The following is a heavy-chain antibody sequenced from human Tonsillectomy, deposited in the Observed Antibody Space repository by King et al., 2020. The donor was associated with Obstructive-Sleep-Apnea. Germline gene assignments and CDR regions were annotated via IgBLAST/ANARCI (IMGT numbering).Heavy chain of an antibody. J-gene: IGHJ4*02. CDR3: AKDEDYGTVGIDY. Sequence: VQLVESGGGVVQPGRSLRLSCAASGFSFRNYGIHWVRQAPGKGLEWVAVIWYDGTKKYYTDSVKGRFTISRDNSKNTLHLQMNSLRAEDTAVYYCAKDEDYGTVGIDYWGQGTLVTVSS. D-gene: IGHD4/OR15-4a*01. CDR2: IWYDGTKK. CDR1: GFSFRNYG. V-gene: IGHV3-33*06.